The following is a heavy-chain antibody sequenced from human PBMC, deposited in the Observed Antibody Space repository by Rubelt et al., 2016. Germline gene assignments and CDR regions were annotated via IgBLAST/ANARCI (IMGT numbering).Heavy chain of an antibody. CDR2: INPSGGST. CDR3: ARAIPSLIGSGYSGTFGAFDI. CDR1: GYTFTSYY. Sequence: KASGYTFTSYYMHWVRQAPGQGLEWMGIINPSGGSTSYAQKFQGRVTMTRDTSTSTVYMELSSLRSEDTAVYYCARAIPSLIGSGYSGTFGAFDIWGQGTMVTVSS. J-gene: IGHJ3*02. D-gene: IGHD3-22*01. V-gene: IGHV1-46*01.